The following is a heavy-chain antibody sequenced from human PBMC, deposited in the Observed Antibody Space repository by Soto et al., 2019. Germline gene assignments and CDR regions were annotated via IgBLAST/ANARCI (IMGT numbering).Heavy chain of an antibody. CDR1: GGSISSYY. CDR3: ARITDRDNWFDP. Sequence: KTSETLSLTCTVSGGSISSYYWSWIRQPPGKGLEWIGYIYYSGSTNYNPSLKSRVTISVDTSKNQFSLKLSSVTAADTAVYYCARITDRDNWFDPWGQGTLVTVSS. CDR2: IYYSGST. J-gene: IGHJ5*02. V-gene: IGHV4-59*01.